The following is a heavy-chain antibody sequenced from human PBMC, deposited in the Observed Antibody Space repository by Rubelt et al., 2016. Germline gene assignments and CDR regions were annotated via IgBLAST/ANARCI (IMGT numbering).Heavy chain of an antibody. J-gene: IGHJ4*02. D-gene: IGHD4-23*01. CDR2: IDPSDSYI. CDR3: ARQSHGGNSAHFDS. V-gene: IGHV5-10-1*01. CDR1: FSDYW. Sequence: FSDYWIIWVRQTPGTGLEWMGKIDPSDSYIKYSPSFQGHVTISIDRSASSVSLQWSSLKASDTARYYCARQSHGGNSAHFDSWGQGTLITVSS.